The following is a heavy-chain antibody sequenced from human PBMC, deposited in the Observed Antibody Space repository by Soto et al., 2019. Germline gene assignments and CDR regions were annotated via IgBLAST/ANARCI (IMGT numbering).Heavy chain of an antibody. J-gene: IGHJ4*02. CDR1: GGSFSGYY. D-gene: IGHD2-8*01. CDR3: ARVRRKRQYCTNGVCNYFDY. CDR2: INHSGST. Sequence: SETLSLTCAVYGGSFSGYYWSWIRQPPGKGLEWIGEINHSGSTNYNPSLKSRVTISVDTSKNQFSLKLSSVTAADTAVYYCARVRRKRQYCTNGVCNYFDYWGQGTLVTVSS. V-gene: IGHV4-34*01.